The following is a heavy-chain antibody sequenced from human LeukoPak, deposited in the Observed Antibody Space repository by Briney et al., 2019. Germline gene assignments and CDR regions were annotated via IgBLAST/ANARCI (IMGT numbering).Heavy chain of an antibody. CDR3: ARQTLWFGDLNYGMDV. J-gene: IGHJ6*02. V-gene: IGHV4-4*07. CDR2: IYTSGST. CDR1: GGSISSYY. Sequence: SETLSLTCTVPGGSISSYYWSWIRQPAGKGLEWIGRIYTSGSTYYNPSLKSRVTISVDTSKNQFSLKLSSVTAADTAVYYCARQTLWFGDLNYGMDVWGQGTTVTVSS. D-gene: IGHD3-10*01.